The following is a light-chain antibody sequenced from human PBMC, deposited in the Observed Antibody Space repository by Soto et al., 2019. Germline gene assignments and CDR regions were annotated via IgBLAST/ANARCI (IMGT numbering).Light chain of an antibody. J-gene: IGKJ1*01. CDR1: QSVSSSY. Sequence: EIVLTQSPGTLSLSPGERATLSCRASQSVSSSYLAWYQQKPGQAPRLLIYGASSRATGIPDRFSGSGSGTHFTLTISRLEPEAFAVYYCQPYGSSPTFGQGTKVEIK. CDR2: GAS. V-gene: IGKV3-20*01. CDR3: QPYGSSPT.